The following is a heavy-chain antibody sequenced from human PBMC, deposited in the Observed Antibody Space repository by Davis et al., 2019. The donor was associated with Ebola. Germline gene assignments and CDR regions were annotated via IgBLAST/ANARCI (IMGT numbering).Heavy chain of an antibody. V-gene: IGHV1-8*02. CDR1: GYTFTSYG. D-gene: IGHD6-13*01. CDR3: ARGPYSSSWYGHRYYYYYYGMDV. J-gene: IGHJ6*02. Sequence: ASVKVSCKASGYTFTSYGINWVRQATGQGLEWMGWMNPNSGNTGYAQKFQGRVTMTRNTSISTAYMELSSLRSEDTAVYYCARGPYSSSWYGHRYYYYYYGMDVWGQGTTVTVSS. CDR2: MNPNSGNT.